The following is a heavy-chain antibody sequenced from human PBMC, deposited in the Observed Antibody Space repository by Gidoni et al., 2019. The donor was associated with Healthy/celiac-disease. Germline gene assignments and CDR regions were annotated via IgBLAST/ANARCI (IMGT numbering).Heavy chain of an antibody. V-gene: IGHV3-21*01. Sequence: EVQLVESGGGLVTHGGSLRLSCAASGFTFSSYSMNWVRQAPGKGLEWVSSISSSSSYIYYADSVKGRFTISRDNAKNSLYLQMNSLRAEDTAVYYCARDGYSGSSIFDYWGQGTLVTVSS. J-gene: IGHJ4*02. D-gene: IGHD1-26*01. CDR3: ARDGYSGSSIFDY. CDR2: ISSSSSYI. CDR1: GFTFSSYS.